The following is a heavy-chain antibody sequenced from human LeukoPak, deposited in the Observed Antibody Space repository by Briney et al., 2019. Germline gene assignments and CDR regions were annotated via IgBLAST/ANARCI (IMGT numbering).Heavy chain of an antibody. Sequence: GASVKVSCKASGYTLTDCYMHWVRQAPGQGLEWMGRINPNSGGTNYAQKFQGRVTMTRDTSISTAYMELRSLTSEDTAVYYCVRDGEGVAISVNYWFAPWAREPWSPSPQ. CDR3: VRDGEGVAISVNYWFAP. V-gene: IGHV1-2*06. J-gene: IGHJ5*02. CDR1: GYTLTDCY. D-gene: IGHD3-10*01. CDR2: INPNSGGT.